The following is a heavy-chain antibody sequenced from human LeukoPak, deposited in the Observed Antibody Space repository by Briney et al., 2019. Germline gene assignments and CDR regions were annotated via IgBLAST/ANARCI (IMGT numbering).Heavy chain of an antibody. V-gene: IGHV3-21*01. CDR1: GFTFRSYA. D-gene: IGHD6-19*01. CDR2: ISSSSSYI. Sequence: PGGSLRLSCAVSGFTFRSYAMSWVRQAPGKGLEWVSSISSSSSYIYYADSVKGRFTISRDNAKNSLYLQMNSLRAEDTAVYYCARDRLGIAVAGTHAFDIWGQGTLVTVSS. J-gene: IGHJ3*02. CDR3: ARDRLGIAVAGTHAFDI.